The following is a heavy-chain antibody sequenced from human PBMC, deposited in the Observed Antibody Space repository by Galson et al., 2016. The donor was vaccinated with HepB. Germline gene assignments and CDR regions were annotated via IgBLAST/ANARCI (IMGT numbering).Heavy chain of an antibody. D-gene: IGHD3-22*01. CDR3: ARSDFPMMYYLDY. CDR1: GFTFSDYY. Sequence: SLRLSCAASGFTFSDYYMNWIRQAPGKGLEWIPFIRSKRNNKNYADSVKGRFTISRDNAKNSLYLQMNSLRGEDTAVYYCARSDFPMMYYLDYWGQGTLVTVSS. CDR2: IRSKRNNK. V-gene: IGHV3-11*06. J-gene: IGHJ4*02.